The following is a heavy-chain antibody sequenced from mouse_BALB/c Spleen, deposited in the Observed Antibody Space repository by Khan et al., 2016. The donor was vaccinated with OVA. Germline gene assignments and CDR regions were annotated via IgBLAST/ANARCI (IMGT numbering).Heavy chain of an antibody. V-gene: IGHV1-4*01. Sequence: QVQLQQSGAELARPGASVKMSCKAPGYTFTSYTIHWIKLRPGQGLEWIGYINPNNGYTNYNQKFKDKATLTADKSSTTVYMQLSSLTSDDSAVYNCVRDGDYYRNDGWFAYGGQGTLVTVSA. CDR2: INPNNGYT. CDR3: VRDGDYYRNDGWFAY. CDR1: GYTFTSYT. D-gene: IGHD2-14*01. J-gene: IGHJ3*01.